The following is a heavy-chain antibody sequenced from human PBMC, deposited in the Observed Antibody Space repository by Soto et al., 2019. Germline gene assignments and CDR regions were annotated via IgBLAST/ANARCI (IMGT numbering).Heavy chain of an antibody. CDR2: IKRVGSKK. V-gene: IGHV3-7*04. D-gene: IGHD1-26*01. CDR1: GFSFTTSW. CDR3: ARSLSPAFSDTPFDVVDI. J-gene: IGHJ3*02. Sequence: EVQLVESGGGLVQPGGSLRLSCVASGFSFTTSWMTWVRQAPGKGLEWVANIKRVGSKKNYLDSVKGRFTVSRDTAENSLYLEINMLRVEDTAVYYCARSLSPAFSDTPFDVVDIWGQGTVVAVSS.